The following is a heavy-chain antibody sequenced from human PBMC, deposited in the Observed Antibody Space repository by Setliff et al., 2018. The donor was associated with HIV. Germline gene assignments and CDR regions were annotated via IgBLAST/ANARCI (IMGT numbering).Heavy chain of an antibody. V-gene: IGHV1-46*01. CDR3: ARDPSYSPYYDFWSGYYPHDALDI. J-gene: IGHJ3*02. D-gene: IGHD3-3*01. CDR2: INPSGGST. Sequence: ASVKVSCKASGYTFTSYYMHWVRQAPGQGLEXXGIINPSGGSTSYAQKFQGRVTMTRDTSTSTVYMELSSLRSEDTAIYYCARDPSYSPYYDFWSGYYPHDALDIWGQGTMVTVSS. CDR1: GYTFTSYY.